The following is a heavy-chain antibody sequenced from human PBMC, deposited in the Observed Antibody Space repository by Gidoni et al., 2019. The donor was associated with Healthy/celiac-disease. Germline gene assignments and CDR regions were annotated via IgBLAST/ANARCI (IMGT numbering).Heavy chain of an antibody. CDR2: ISWNSGCI. CDR3: AKAGCTNGVCYTGFDY. CDR1: GFTFDDYA. D-gene: IGHD2-8*01. Sequence: EVQLVESGGGLVQPGRSLRLSCAASGFTFDDYAMRWVRQAPGKGLEWVSGISWNSGCIGYADSVKGRFTISRDNAKNSLYLQMNSLRAEDTALYDCAKAGCTNGVCYTGFDYWGQGTLVTVSS. V-gene: IGHV3-9*01. J-gene: IGHJ4*02.